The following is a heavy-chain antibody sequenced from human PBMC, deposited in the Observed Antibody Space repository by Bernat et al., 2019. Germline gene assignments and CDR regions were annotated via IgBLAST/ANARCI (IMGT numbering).Heavy chain of an antibody. D-gene: IGHD6-6*01. V-gene: IGHV4-31*03. CDR3: ARDQAAYSSLSGGIDY. J-gene: IGHJ4*02. CDR2: IYYSGST. CDR1: GGSISSGGYY. Sequence: QVQLQESGPGLVKPSQTLSLTCTVSGGSISSGGYYWSWIRQHPGKGLEWIGYIYYSGSTYYNPSLKSRVTISVDTSKNQFSLKLSSVTAADTAVYYCARDQAAYSSLSGGIDYWGQGTLVTVSS.